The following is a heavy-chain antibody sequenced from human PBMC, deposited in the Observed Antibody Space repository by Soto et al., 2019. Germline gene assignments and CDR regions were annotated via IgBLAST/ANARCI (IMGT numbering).Heavy chain of an antibody. CDR3: ARLLEAAPSPSWFGP. Sequence: SVKVSCKASGGTFSSYGISWVRQAPGQGLEWMGGIIPMFDTGNYAQKFQGRATITADESTTTVYLELSSLTSEDTAVYYCARLLEAAPSPSWFGPWGQGTLVTVSS. V-gene: IGHV1-69*13. J-gene: IGHJ5*02. CDR2: IIPMFDTG. D-gene: IGHD6-13*01. CDR1: GGTFSSYG.